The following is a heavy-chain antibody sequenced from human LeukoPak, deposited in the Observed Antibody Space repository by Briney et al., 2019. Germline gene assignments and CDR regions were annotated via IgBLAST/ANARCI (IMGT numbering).Heavy chain of an antibody. V-gene: IGHV1-69*13. J-gene: IGHJ4*02. CDR1: GGTFSSYA. CDR2: IIPIFGTA. Sequence: SVTVSCKASGGTFSSYAISWVRQAPGQGLEWMGGIIPIFGTANYAQKFQGRVTITADESTSTAYMELSSLRSEDTAVYYCARATGYYYGSGSSRGVFDYWGQGTLVTVSS. CDR3: ARATGYYYGSGSSRGVFDY. D-gene: IGHD3-10*01.